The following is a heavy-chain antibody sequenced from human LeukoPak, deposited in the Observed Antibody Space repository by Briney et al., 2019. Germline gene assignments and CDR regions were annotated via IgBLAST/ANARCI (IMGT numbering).Heavy chain of an antibody. CDR2: ISSSSSYI. D-gene: IGHD5-18*01. J-gene: IGHJ4*02. Sequence: GGSLRLSCAASGFTFSSYSMNWVRQAPGKGLELVSSISSSSSYIYYADSVKGRFTISRDNAKNSLYLQMNSLRAEDTAVYYCVRDRDSYGHETNGDYWGQGTLVTVSS. CDR1: GFTFSSYS. CDR3: VRDRDSYGHETNGDY. V-gene: IGHV3-21*01.